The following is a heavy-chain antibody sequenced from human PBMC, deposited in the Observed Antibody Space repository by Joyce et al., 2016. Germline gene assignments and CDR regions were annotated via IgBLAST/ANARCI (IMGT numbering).Heavy chain of an antibody. CDR1: GFMFSSYW. Sequence: EVQLVESGGRLVQPGGSLRLSCAASGFMFSSYWMIWVHQAPGNGLEWVANINQDGSEKNYVDYVKGRFTISRDNAKKSLYLQMNSLRAEDTAVYYCAREARMQLTYYYFGLDVWGQGTTVVVSS. V-gene: IGHV3-7*01. D-gene: IGHD5-18*01. CDR3: AREARMQLTYYYFGLDV. CDR2: INQDGSEK. J-gene: IGHJ6*02.